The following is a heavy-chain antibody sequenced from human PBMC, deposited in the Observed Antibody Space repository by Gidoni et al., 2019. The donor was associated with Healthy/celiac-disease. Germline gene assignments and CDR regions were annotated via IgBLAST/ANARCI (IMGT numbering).Heavy chain of an antibody. Sequence: EVQLLESGGGLVQPGGSLRLSCAASGFPFSSYSISWVRQAPGKGLEWVSAISGSGGSTYYADSVKGRFTISRDNSKNTLYLQMNSLRAEDTAVYYCAKDKSTYYDFWSGYSYYGMDVWGQGTTVTVSS. CDR2: ISGSGGST. CDR1: GFPFSSYS. J-gene: IGHJ6*02. V-gene: IGHV3-23*01. CDR3: AKDKSTYYDFWSGYSYYGMDV. D-gene: IGHD3-3*01.